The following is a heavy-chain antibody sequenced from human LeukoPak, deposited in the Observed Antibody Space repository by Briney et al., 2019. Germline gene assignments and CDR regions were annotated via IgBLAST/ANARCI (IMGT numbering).Heavy chain of an antibody. CDR1: GFTFSTYA. CDR3: ASLHQGGAPSY. Sequence: PGGSLRLSCAASGFTFSTYAMTWLRQAPGKGLEWVSALNYNGGNTYYADSVKGRFTISRDNAQNSLSLQMNGLRAEDTAVYYCASLHQGGAPSYWGQGALVTVSS. V-gene: IGHV3-23*01. D-gene: IGHD3-16*01. CDR2: LNYNGGNT. J-gene: IGHJ4*02.